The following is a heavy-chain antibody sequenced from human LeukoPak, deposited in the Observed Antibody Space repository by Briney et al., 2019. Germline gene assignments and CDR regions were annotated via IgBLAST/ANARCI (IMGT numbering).Heavy chain of an antibody. J-gene: IGHJ4*02. Sequence: PGGSLRLSCAASGFTVSSNYMSWVRQAPGKGLEWVSVIYSGGRTYYADSVKGRFTISRDNSKNMLYLQMNGLRAEDTAVYYCASARLSVLWGQGTLVTVSS. V-gene: IGHV3-53*01. CDR3: ASARLSVL. CDR2: IYSGGRT. D-gene: IGHD6-6*01. CDR1: GFTVSSNY.